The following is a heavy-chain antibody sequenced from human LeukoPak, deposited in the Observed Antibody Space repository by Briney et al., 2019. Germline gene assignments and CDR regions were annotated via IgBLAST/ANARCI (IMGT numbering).Heavy chain of an antibody. CDR1: GFTFDDYA. CDR3: AKAGFSSSWCDLGDYFDY. J-gene: IGHJ4*02. Sequence: PGGSLRLSCAASGFTFDDYAMHWVRQAPGKGLEWVSLISGDGGSTYYADSVKGRFTISRDNSNNSLYLQMNSLRTEDTALYYCAKAGFSSSWCDLGDYFDYWGKGTLVTVSS. V-gene: IGHV3-43*02. D-gene: IGHD6-13*01. CDR2: ISGDGGST.